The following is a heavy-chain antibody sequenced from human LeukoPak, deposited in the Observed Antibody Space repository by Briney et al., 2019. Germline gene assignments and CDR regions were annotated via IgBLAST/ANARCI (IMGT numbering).Heavy chain of an antibody. CDR3: ARLAAAGSALGY. CDR2: INHSGSP. D-gene: IGHD6-13*01. CDR1: GGSFSGYY. Sequence: SETLSLTCAVYGGSFSGYYWSWIRQPPGKGLEWIGEINHSGSPNYNPSLKSRVTISVDTSKNQFSLKLSSVTAADTAVYYCARLAAAGSALGYWGQGTLVTVSS. J-gene: IGHJ4*02. V-gene: IGHV4-34*01.